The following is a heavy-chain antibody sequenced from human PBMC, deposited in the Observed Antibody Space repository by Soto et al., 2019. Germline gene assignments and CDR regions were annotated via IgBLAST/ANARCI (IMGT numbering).Heavy chain of an antibody. CDR3: TRKARYCSGGSCYSGLGY. V-gene: IGHV1-69*13. J-gene: IGHJ4*02. Sequence: SVKVSCKASGGTFSSYAISWVRQAPGQGLEWMGGIIPIFGTANYAQKFQGRVTITADESTSTAYMELSSLRSEDTAVYYCTRKARYCSGGSCYSGLGYWGQGTLVTVSS. D-gene: IGHD2-15*01. CDR2: IIPIFGTA. CDR1: GGTFSSYA.